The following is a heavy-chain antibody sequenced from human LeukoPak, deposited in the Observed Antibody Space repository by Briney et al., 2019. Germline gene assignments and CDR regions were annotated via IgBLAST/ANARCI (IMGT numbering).Heavy chain of an antibody. J-gene: IGHJ4*02. CDR2: ISGSGGTT. CDR1: GFTFRNYA. V-gene: IGHV3-23*01. CDR3: AKARGYSGHDYLGSFDY. Sequence: PGGSLRLSCVASGFTFRNYATRWVRQAPGKGLEWVSSISGSGGTTCYTDSVKGRFTISRDNSKSTLYLQMNSLRVEDTAVYYCAKARGYSGHDYLGSFDYWGQGTLVTVSS. D-gene: IGHD5-12*01.